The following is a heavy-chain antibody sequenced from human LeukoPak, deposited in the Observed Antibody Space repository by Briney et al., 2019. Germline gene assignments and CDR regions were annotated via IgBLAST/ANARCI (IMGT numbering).Heavy chain of an antibody. J-gene: IGHJ5*02. Sequence: GGSLRLSCAASGFTVSSNYMTWVRQAPGKGLEWVSVIYSGGSTCYADSAKGRFTISRDNSKNILYLQMNSLRAEDTAVYYCTRNWGSDNWFDPWGQGTLVTVSS. D-gene: IGHD7-27*01. CDR2: IYSGGST. CDR3: TRNWGSDNWFDP. V-gene: IGHV3-53*01. CDR1: GFTVSSNY.